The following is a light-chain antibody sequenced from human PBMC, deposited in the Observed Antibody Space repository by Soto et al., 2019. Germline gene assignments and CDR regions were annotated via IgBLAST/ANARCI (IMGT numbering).Light chain of an antibody. Sequence: QPVLTQPPSASGTPGQRVTISCSGSSSNVGSYYVYWYQQLPGTAPKLLIYRNNQRPSGVPDRFSGSKSGTSASLAISGLRSGCEAVYCWPAGDDVLSGPGVFFGGGPQLPVL. CDR3: PAGDDVLSGPGVF. CDR1: SSNVGSYY. CDR2: RNN. V-gene: IGLV1-47*01. J-gene: IGLJ2*01.